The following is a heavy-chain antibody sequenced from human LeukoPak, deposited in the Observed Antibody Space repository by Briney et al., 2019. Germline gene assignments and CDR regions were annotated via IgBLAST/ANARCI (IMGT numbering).Heavy chain of an antibody. CDR2: IYYSGST. D-gene: IGHD1-14*01. Sequence: SETLSLTCTVSGGSISSNYWSWIRQPPGRGLEWIGYIYYSGSTNYNPSLKSRVTISVDTSKNQFSLKLSSVTAADTAVYYCARHERREPIDYWGQGTLVTVSS. CDR1: GGSISSNY. CDR3: ARHERREPIDY. J-gene: IGHJ4*02. V-gene: IGHV4-59*01.